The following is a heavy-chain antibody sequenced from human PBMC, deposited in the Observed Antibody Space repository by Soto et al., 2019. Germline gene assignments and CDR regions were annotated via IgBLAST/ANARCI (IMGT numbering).Heavy chain of an antibody. Sequence: QVQLVQSGGEVKKPGASVKVSCQASGYTFTNYGITWVRQAPGQGLEWMGWVSAYNRNTNYAQRFQDRVTMTTDTSTRTAYMELRNLKSDDTAIHFCARERQYEPLLYWGQGTLVTVSS. CDR1: GYTFTNYG. CDR2: VSAYNRNT. D-gene: IGHD2-2*01. J-gene: IGHJ4*02. V-gene: IGHV1-18*01. CDR3: ARERQYEPLLY.